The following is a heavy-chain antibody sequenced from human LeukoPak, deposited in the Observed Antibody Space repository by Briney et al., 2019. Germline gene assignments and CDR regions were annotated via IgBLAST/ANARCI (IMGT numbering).Heavy chain of an antibody. J-gene: IGHJ4*02. CDR3: ARGAAYGDYRYYFDY. D-gene: IGHD4-17*01. CDR1: GFTFSSYA. V-gene: IGHV3-30*04. Sequence: GGPLRLSCAASGFTFSSYAMHWVRQAPGKGLEWVAVISYDGSNKYYADSVKGRFTISRDNSKNTLYLQMNSLRAEDTAVYYCARGAAYGDYRYYFDYWGQGTLVAVSS. CDR2: ISYDGSNK.